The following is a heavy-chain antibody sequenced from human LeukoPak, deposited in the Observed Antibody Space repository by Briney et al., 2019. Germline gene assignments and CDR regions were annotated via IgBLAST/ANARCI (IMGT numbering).Heavy chain of an antibody. Sequence: GGSLRLSCAASGFTLSNYNMNWVRQAPGKGLEWVSSISGSSNYIYCADSVKGRFTISRDNTKSSLYLQMNSLRAEDTAVYYCARDRAPYSGSSRAFDIWGQGTMVTVSS. CDR3: ARDRAPYSGSSRAFDI. CDR2: ISGSSNYI. J-gene: IGHJ3*02. V-gene: IGHV3-21*01. CDR1: GFTLSNYN. D-gene: IGHD1-26*01.